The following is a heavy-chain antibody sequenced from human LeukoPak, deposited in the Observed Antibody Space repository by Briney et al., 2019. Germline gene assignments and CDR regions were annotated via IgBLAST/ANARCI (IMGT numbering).Heavy chain of an antibody. Sequence: SETLSLTCTGSGCTISNYYWSWLRQPAGKGLEWIGRIYTSGSTNYNPSLKSRVTISVDKSKNQFSLKLSSVTAADTAVYYCARDPTDTANAFDIWGQGTMVTVSS. V-gene: IGHV4-4*07. CDR3: ARDPTDTANAFDI. D-gene: IGHD5-18*01. CDR2: IYTSGST. J-gene: IGHJ3*02. CDR1: GCTISNYY.